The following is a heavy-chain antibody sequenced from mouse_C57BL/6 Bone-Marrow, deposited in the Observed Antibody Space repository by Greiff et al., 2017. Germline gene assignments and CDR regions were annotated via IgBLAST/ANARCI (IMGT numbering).Heavy chain of an antibody. J-gene: IGHJ4*01. D-gene: IGHD1-1*01. CDR2: INPNYGTT. CDR1: GYSFTDSN. V-gene: IGHV1-39*01. Sequence: EVKLMESGPELVKPGASVKISCKASGYSFTDSNMNWVKQSNGKSLEWIGVINPNYGTTSSNQKFKGKATLTVDQSSSTAYMQLNSLTSEDSAVYYCETFTTVPYYYAMDYWGQGTSVTVSS. CDR3: ETFTTVPYYYAMDY.